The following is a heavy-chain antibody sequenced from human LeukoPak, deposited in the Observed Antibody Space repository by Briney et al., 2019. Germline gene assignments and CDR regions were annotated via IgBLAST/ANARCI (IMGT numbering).Heavy chain of an antibody. J-gene: IGHJ6*03. CDR3: ARSSVRGVIYYMDV. Sequence: SETLSLTCTVSGGSISSYYWSWIRQPAGKGLEWIGRIYTSGSTNYNPSLKSRVTMSVDTSKNQFSLKLSSVTAADTAVYYCARSSVRGVIYYMDVWGEGTTVTVSS. CDR1: GGSISSYY. CDR2: IYTSGST. V-gene: IGHV4-4*07. D-gene: IGHD3-10*02.